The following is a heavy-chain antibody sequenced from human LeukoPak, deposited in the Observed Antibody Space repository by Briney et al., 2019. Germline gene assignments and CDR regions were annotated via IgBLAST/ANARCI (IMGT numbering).Heavy chain of an antibody. J-gene: IGHJ4*02. Sequence: GGSLRLSCAASGFTFDDYGMSWVRQAPGKGLEWVSGINWNGGSTGYADPVKGRFTISRDNAKNSLYLQMNSPRAEDTALYYCARDFSGWYDFDYWGQGTLVTVSS. CDR1: GFTFDDYG. CDR2: INWNGGST. V-gene: IGHV3-20*04. D-gene: IGHD6-19*01. CDR3: ARDFSGWYDFDY.